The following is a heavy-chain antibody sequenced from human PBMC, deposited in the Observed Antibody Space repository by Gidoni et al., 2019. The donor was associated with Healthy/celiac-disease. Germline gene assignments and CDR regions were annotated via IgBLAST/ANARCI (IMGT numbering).Heavy chain of an antibody. CDR1: GYSFTSYW. D-gene: IGHD3-10*01. CDR3: ARAAFTVVDY. CDR2: IDPSDSYT. Sequence: DVQLVQSGSEVKKPGESLRISCKGSGYSFTSYWIIWMRQMPGKGLEWMGRIDPSDSYTNYSPYFQGHVTISADKSISTAYLQWSSLKASDTAMYYCARAAFTVVDYWGQGTLVTVSS. J-gene: IGHJ4*02. V-gene: IGHV5-10-1*01.